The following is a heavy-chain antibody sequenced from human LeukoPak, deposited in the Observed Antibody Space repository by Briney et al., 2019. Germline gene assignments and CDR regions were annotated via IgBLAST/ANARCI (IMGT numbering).Heavy chain of an antibody. Sequence: PGGSLRPSCSASGFTFSTYNMNWVRQAPGKGLDWVSFIGTSSGAIYYADSVKGRFTISRDNAKKSLFLQMNSLRDEDSAVYYCARNLDSWGQGALVTVSS. CDR1: GFTFSTYN. CDR2: IGTSSGAI. CDR3: ARNLDS. V-gene: IGHV3-48*02. J-gene: IGHJ5*01.